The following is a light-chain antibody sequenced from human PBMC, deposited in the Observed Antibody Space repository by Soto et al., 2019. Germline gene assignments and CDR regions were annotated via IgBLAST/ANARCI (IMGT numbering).Light chain of an antibody. J-gene: IGKJ4*01. V-gene: IGKV3-15*01. CDR1: QSGISGY. CDR2: DAS. CDR3: QRYNNWPLT. Sequence: EIVLTQSPGTLSLSPGERATLSCRASQSGISGYLAWYQQKPGQTPRLLIYDASTRAIGIPIRFSGSRSGTEFTLTISGLQFEDFAVYYCQRYNNWPLTFGGGTKVDIK.